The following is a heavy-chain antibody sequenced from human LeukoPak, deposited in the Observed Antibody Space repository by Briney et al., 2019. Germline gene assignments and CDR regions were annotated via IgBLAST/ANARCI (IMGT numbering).Heavy chain of an antibody. Sequence: ASVKVSCKASGYTFTSYAMNWVRQAPGQGLEWMGWINPSSGDTNFAQKLQGRVTMTTDTSTSTAYMELRSLRSDDTAVYYCARMVRYYYDSSGYYLDPLDYWGQGTLVTVSS. CDR2: INPSSGDT. V-gene: IGHV1-18*01. D-gene: IGHD3-22*01. CDR1: GYTFTSYA. CDR3: ARMVRYYYDSSGYYLDPLDY. J-gene: IGHJ4*02.